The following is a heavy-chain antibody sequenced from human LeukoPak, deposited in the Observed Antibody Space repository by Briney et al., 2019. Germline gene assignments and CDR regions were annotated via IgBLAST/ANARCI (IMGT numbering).Heavy chain of an antibody. J-gene: IGHJ4*02. CDR2: ITGSGGST. CDR1: GFTFSNYA. Sequence: GASLRLSCAASGFTFSNYAMSWVRQAPGKGLEWVSAITGSGGSTYYADSVKGRFTISRDNSKNTLYLQMNSLRAEDTAVYYCAKWGDYDVLTGYYASDYWGQGTLVTVSS. V-gene: IGHV3-23*01. CDR3: AKWGDYDVLTGYYASDY. D-gene: IGHD3-9*01.